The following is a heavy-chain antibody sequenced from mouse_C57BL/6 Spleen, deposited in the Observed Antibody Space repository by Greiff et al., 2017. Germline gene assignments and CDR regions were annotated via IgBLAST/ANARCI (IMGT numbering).Heavy chain of an antibody. CDR3: ARDHLNYGLYAMDY. CDR2: ISDGGSYT. Sequence: EVKLMESGGGLVKPGGSLQLSCAASGFTFSSYAMSWVRQTPEKRLEWVATISDGGSYTYYPDNVKGRFTISRDNAKNNLYLQKSHLKSEDTAMYYCARDHLNYGLYAMDYWGQGTSVTVSS. J-gene: IGHJ4*01. V-gene: IGHV5-4*01. CDR1: GFTFSSYA. D-gene: IGHD2-2*01.